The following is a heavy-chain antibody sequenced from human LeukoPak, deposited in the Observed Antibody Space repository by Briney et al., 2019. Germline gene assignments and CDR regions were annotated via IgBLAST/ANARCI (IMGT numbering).Heavy chain of an antibody. CDR1: GGTFSSYA. D-gene: IGHD3-3*01. CDR3: AADIRFLEWLPDYHFDY. Sequence: ASVKVSCKASGGTFSSYAISWVRQAPGQGLEWMGGIIPIFGTANYAQKFQGRVTITADESTSTAYMELSSLRSEDTAVYYCAADIRFLEWLPDYHFDYWGQGTLVTVSS. CDR2: IIPIFGTA. J-gene: IGHJ4*02. V-gene: IGHV1-69*13.